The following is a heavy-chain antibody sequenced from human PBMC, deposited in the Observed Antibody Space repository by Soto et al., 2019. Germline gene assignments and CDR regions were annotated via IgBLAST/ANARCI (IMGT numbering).Heavy chain of an antibody. CDR1: GYTFTNYG. V-gene: IGHV1-18*01. J-gene: IGHJ4*02. CDR3: ARGDGNYFDY. CDR2: ISAYNGHT. D-gene: IGHD1-1*01. Sequence: QVRLVQSGAEVKKPGASVKVSCKASGYTFTNYGITWLRQAPGQGPEWMGWISAYNGHTKYAQNLQGRVTMTTETSTSTAYMELTSLRSDDTALYYCARGDGNYFDYWGQGTVVTVSS.